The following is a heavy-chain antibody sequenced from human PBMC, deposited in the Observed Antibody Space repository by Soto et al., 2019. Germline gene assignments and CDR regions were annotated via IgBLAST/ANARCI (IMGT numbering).Heavy chain of an antibody. Sequence: PGGALRLSCAASGFTFSTYDMSCVRQTPWKGLEWVSTINGRGRNADYADSVKGRFTISRDNSKDMLYLQMNSLIADHTAVYYCAYRTGFDYWGQGALVTVSS. V-gene: IGHV3-23*01. CDR3: AYRTGFDY. CDR2: INGRGRNA. CDR1: GFTFSTYD. J-gene: IGHJ4*02.